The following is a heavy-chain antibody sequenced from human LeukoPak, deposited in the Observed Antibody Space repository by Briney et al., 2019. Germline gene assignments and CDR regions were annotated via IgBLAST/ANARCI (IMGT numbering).Heavy chain of an antibody. CDR2: IYYSGST. CDR3: ARTGGDYGDYVFDY. V-gene: IGHV4-59*08. Sequence: NTSETLSLTCTVSGGSISSYYWSWIRQPPGKGLEWIGYIYYSGSTNYNPSLKSRVTISVDTSKNQFSLKLSSVTAADTAVYYCARTGGDYGDYVFDYWGQGTLVTVSS. D-gene: IGHD4-17*01. J-gene: IGHJ4*02. CDR1: GGSISSYY.